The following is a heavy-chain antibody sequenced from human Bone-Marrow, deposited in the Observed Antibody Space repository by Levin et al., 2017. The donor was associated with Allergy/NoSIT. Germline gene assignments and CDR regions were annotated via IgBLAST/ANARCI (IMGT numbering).Heavy chain of an antibody. Sequence: PGGSLRLSCAVYGGSFSGYYWSWIRQPPGKGLEWIGEINHSGSTNYNPSLKSRVTISVDTSKNQFSLKLSSVTAADTAVYYCARDRGEGIAALAYWGQGTLVTVSS. V-gene: IGHV4-34*01. CDR2: INHSGST. D-gene: IGHD6-13*01. J-gene: IGHJ4*02. CDR1: GGSFSGYY. CDR3: ARDRGEGIAALAY.